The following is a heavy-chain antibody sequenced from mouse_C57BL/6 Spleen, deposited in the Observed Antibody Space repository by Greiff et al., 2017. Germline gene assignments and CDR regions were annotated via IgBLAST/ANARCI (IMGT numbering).Heavy chain of an antibody. D-gene: IGHD2-2*01. V-gene: IGHV1-55*01. CDR1: GYTFTSYW. J-gene: IGHJ2*01. CDR2: IYPGSGST. Sequence: VQLQQPGAELVKPGASVKMSCKASGYTFTSYWITWVKQRPGQGLEWIGDIYPGSGSTNYNEKFKSKATLTVDTSSRTAYMQLSSLTSEDSAVYYCARYHQSHDGYDLNFDDWGQGTTLTVSS. CDR3: ARYHQSHDGYDLNFDD.